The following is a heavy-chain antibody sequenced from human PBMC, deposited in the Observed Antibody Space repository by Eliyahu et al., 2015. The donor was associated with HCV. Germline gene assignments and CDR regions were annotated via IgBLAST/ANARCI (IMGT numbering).Heavy chain of an antibody. Sequence: QVQLVESGXGVVXPXRSLRXXXAASGFTFSSXGMHWVRQAPGKGLEWVAVIWYDGSNKYYADSVKGRFTISRDNSKNTLYLQMNSLRAEDTAVYYCARDFDYWGQGTLVTVSS. CDR2: IWYDGSNK. CDR3: ARDFDY. J-gene: IGHJ4*02. CDR1: GFTFSSXG. V-gene: IGHV3-33*01.